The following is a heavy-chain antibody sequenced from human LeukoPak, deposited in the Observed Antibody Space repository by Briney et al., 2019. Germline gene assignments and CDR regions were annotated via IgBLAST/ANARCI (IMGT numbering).Heavy chain of an antibody. V-gene: IGHV4-59*01. D-gene: IGHD5-12*01. J-gene: IGHJ4*02. CDR2: IYYSGST. CDR3: ARGGYSGKDYNN. Sequence: SETLSLTCTVSGASITSYYWSWIRQPPGKGLEWIGNIYYSGSTNYSPSLTSRVTISVDTSKNQFSLKLSSVTAADTAVYYCARGGYSGKDYNNWGQGTLVTVSS. CDR1: GASITSYY.